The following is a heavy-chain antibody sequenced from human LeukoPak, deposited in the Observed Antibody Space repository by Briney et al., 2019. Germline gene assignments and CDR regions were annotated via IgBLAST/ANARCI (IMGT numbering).Heavy chain of an antibody. CDR3: ARENGDYGRNWFDP. V-gene: IGHV1-2*02. J-gene: IGHJ5*02. Sequence: GASVKVSCEASGYTFTGYYMHWVRQAPGQGLEWMGWINPNSGGTNYAQKFQGRVTMTRDTSISTAYMELSRLRSDDTAVYYCARENGDYGRNWFDPWGQGTLVTVSS. CDR2: INPNSGGT. D-gene: IGHD4-17*01. CDR1: GYTFTGYY.